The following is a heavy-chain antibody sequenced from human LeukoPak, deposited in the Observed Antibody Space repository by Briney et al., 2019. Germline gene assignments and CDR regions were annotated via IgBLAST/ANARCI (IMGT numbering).Heavy chain of an antibody. V-gene: IGHV3-23*01. J-gene: IGHJ4*02. CDR2: ISGSGGST. CDR1: GFTFSNYA. D-gene: IGHD2-2*01. CDR3: AKNSTVVVPATIRY. Sequence: SGGSLRFSCAASGFTFSNYAMSWVRQAPGKGLEWVSAISGSGGSTYYADSVKGRFTISRDNSKNTLYLQMNSLRAEDTAVYYCAKNSTVVVPATIRYWSQGTLVTVSS.